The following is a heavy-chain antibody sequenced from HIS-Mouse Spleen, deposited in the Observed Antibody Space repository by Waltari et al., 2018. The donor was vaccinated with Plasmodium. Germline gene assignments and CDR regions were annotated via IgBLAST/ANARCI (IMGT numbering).Heavy chain of an antibody. CDR1: GLAFDDYS. CDR3: AKDQTPYQLLHFDY. D-gene: IGHD2-2*01. V-gene: IGHV3-9*01. J-gene: IGHJ4*02. CDR2: ISWNSGSI. Sequence: EVQLVESGGGLVQPGRSLRLSCAASGLAFDDYSVHWVRQAPGKGLEWFSGISWNSGSIGYADSVKGRFTISRDNAKNSLYLQMNSLRAEDTALYYCAKDQTPYQLLHFDYWGQGTLVTVSS.